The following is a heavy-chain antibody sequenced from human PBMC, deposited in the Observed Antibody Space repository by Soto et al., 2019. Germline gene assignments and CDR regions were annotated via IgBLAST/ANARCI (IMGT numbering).Heavy chain of an antibody. V-gene: IGHV3-23*01. CDR2: ISGRGDGT. CDR3: ARDPWPGHYGDLYFDY. D-gene: IGHD4-17*01. Sequence: GGSLRLSCAAPGFILSDYAMSWVRQGPGKWLEWVSIISGRGDGTRYADSVRGRFTISRDDSKNILYLQMNSLRAEDTAIYYCARDPWPGHYGDLYFDYWGPGTLVTVSS. J-gene: IGHJ4*02. CDR1: GFILSDYA.